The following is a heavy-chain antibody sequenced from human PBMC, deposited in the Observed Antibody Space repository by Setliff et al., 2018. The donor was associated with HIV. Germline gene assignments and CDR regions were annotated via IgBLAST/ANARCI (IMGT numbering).Heavy chain of an antibody. J-gene: IGHJ1*01. CDR2: MMPSSGNT. CDR1: GYTFTSYD. V-gene: IGHV1-8*02. D-gene: IGHD6-13*01. CDR3: ATDPGYSSTWYSESFQH. Sequence: ASVKVSCKASGYTFTSYDINWVRQATGQGLEWMGWMMPSSGNTGYAQKFQGRLTMTRNTSISTAYMELSSLRSDDTAMYYCATDPGYSSTWYSESFQHWGQGTVVTV.